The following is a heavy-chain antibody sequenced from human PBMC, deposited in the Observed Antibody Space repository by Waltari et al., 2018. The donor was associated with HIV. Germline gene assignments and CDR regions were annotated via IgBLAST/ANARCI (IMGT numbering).Heavy chain of an antibody. V-gene: IGHV1-69*06. CDR1: GGTFSSYA. Sequence: QVQLVQAGAEVKKPGSSVKVACKASGGTFSSYAISWVRRAPGKGLEWMGGIIPIFGTANYAQKFQGRVTITADKSTSTAYMELSSLRSEDTAVYYCARLPATSEISRWYFDLWGRGTLVTVSS. J-gene: IGHJ2*01. CDR3: ARLPATSEISRWYFDL. CDR2: IIPIFGTA.